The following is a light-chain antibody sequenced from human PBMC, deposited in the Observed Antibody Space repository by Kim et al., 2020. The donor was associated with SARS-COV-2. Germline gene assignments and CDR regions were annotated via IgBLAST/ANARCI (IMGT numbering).Light chain of an antibody. J-gene: IGLJ1*01. CDR2: DVS. V-gene: IGLV2-14*04. CDR1: SSDVGGYNY. CDR3: CSCSTSSTWV. Sequence: GQSITISCTGTSSDVGGYNYVSLYQQHPGKAPLLMIYDVSARPSGISTRCSGSKSGNAASLTISGLQADDEADYYCCSCSTSSTWVFGTGTKVTVL.